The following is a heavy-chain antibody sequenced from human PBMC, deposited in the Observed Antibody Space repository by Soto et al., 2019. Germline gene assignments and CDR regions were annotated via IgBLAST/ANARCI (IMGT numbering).Heavy chain of an antibody. J-gene: IGHJ6*02. V-gene: IGHV3-30-3*01. D-gene: IGHD2-15*01. CDR2: IAYDGSNA. CDR3: ARGDREDILVVVGARPGEYGIDI. Sequence: PEGSLRLSCAASGFTFRNHAMHWVRQAPGKGLECLAVIAYDGSNAFYRDSVKGRFTVSRDNSKNTLYLHMDSLRSEDTGVYYCARGDREDILVVVGARPGEYGIDIWGQGTTVTVSS. CDR1: GFTFRNHA.